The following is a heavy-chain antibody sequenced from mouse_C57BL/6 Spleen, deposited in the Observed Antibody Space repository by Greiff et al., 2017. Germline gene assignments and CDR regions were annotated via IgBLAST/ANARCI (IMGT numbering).Heavy chain of an antibody. CDR2: IYPGDGDT. CDR1: GYAFSSYW. D-gene: IGHD3-2*02. J-gene: IGHJ4*01. CDR3: ARSPSGGAMDY. V-gene: IGHV1-80*01. Sequence: VKLQQSGAELVKPGASVKISCKASGYAFSSYWMNWVKQRPGKGLEWIGQIYPGDGDTNYNGKFKGKATLTADKSSSTAYMQLSSLTSEDSAVYFCARSPSGGAMDYWGQGTSVTVSS.